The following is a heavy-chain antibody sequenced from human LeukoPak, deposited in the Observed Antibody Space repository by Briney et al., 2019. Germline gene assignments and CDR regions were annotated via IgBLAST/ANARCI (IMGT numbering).Heavy chain of an antibody. CDR3: ARDGAAAAANPFDY. CDR2: ISSSGSTI. CDR1: GFTFSSYE. Sequence: GGSLRLSCAASGFTFSSYEMNWVRQAPGKGLEWVSYISSSGSTIYYADSVKGRFTISRDNAKNSLYLQMNSLRAEDTAVYYCARDGAAAAANPFDYWGQGTLVTVSS. V-gene: IGHV3-48*03. J-gene: IGHJ4*02. D-gene: IGHD6-13*01.